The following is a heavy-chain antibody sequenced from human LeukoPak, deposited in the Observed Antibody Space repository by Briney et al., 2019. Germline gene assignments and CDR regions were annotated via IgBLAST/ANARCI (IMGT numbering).Heavy chain of an antibody. Sequence: PSETLSLTCTVSGGSISSGSYYWSWIRRPAWKGLEWIGRIYTSGSTNYNPSLKSRVTISVDTSKNQFSLKLSSVTAADTAVYYCASEGIAVAGSDYWGQGTLVTVSS. CDR1: GGSISSGSYY. CDR2: IYTSGST. CDR3: ASEGIAVAGSDY. V-gene: IGHV4-61*02. J-gene: IGHJ4*02. D-gene: IGHD6-19*01.